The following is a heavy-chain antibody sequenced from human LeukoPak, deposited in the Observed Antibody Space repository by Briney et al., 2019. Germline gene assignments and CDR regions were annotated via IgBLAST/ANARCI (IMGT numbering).Heavy chain of an antibody. V-gene: IGHV1-46*01. CDR3: ATPRAYSSGWYAPDY. Sequence: ASVKVSCTASGYTFTSYYMHWVRQAPGQGLEWMGIINPSGGSTSYAQKFQGRVTMTRDTSTSTVYMELSSLRSEDTAVYYCATPRAYSSGWYAPDYWGQGTLVTVSS. D-gene: IGHD6-19*01. CDR2: INPSGGST. CDR1: GYTFTSYY. J-gene: IGHJ4*02.